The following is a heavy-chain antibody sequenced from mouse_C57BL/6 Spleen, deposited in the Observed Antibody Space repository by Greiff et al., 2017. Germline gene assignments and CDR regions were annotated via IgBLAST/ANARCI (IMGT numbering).Heavy chain of an antibody. CDR2: FYPGSGSI. Sequence: QVQLQQSGAELVKPGASVKLSCKASGYTFTEYTIHWVKQRSGQGLEWIGWFYPGSGSIKYNEKFKDKATLTADKSSSTVYMELSRLTSEDSAVYFCARHEDRYYYGSSYVPFAYWGQGTLVTVSA. CDR3: ARHEDRYYYGSSYVPFAY. V-gene: IGHV1-62-2*01. D-gene: IGHD1-1*01. J-gene: IGHJ3*01. CDR1: GYTFTEYT.